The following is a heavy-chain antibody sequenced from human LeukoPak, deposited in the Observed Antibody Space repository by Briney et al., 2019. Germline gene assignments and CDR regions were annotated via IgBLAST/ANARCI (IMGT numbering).Heavy chain of an antibody. CDR3: ARPEWELLEAAFDI. CDR2: IYYSGST. CDR1: GGSISSSSYY. J-gene: IGHJ3*02. D-gene: IGHD1-26*01. V-gene: IGHV4-39*07. Sequence: PSETLSLTCTVSGGSISSSSYYWGWIRQPPGKGLEWIGSIYYSGSTYYNPSLKSRVTISVDTSKNQLSLKLSSVTAADTAVYYCARPEWELLEAAFDIWGQGTMVTVSS.